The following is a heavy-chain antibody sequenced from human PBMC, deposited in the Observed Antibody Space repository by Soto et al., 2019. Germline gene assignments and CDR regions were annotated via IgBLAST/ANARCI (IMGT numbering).Heavy chain of an antibody. CDR1: GYRFIDYF. D-gene: IGHD1-7*01. J-gene: IGHJ4*02. CDR2: INPKSGGT. V-gene: IGHV1-2*02. CDR3: AREYNWHYQGCTVY. Sequence: ASVKVSCKASGYRFIDYFMHWVRRASGQGLEWMGWINPKSGGTKIAQKFQGRTTMTRDTSINTVFMELSRLTSDDTAVYFCAREYNWHYQGCTVYWGLGTLVTVFS.